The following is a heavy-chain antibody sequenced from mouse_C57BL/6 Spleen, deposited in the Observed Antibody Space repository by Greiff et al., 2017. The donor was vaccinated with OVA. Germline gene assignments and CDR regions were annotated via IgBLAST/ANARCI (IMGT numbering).Heavy chain of an antibody. CDR3: ARGREFSWFAY. Sequence: EVKLQESGPELVKPGASVKISCKASGYSFTGYYMNWVKQSPEKSLEWIGEINPSTGGTTYNQKFKAKATLTVDKSSSTAYMQLKSLTSEDSAVYYCARGREFSWFAYWGQGTLVTVSA. J-gene: IGHJ3*01. CDR2: INPSTGGT. V-gene: IGHV1-42*01. CDR1: GYSFTGYY.